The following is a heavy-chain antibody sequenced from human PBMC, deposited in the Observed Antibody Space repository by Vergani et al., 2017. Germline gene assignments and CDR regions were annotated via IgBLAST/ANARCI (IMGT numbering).Heavy chain of an antibody. D-gene: IGHD3-10*01. V-gene: IGHV1-46*01. CDR1: GYTFTSYG. J-gene: IGHJ4*02. CDR3: ARMGLWFGELGPFDY. Sequence: QVQLVQSGAEVKKPGASVKVSCKASGYTFTSYGISWVRQAPGQGLEWMGIINPSGGSTSYAQKFQGRVTMTRDTSTSTGYMELSSLRSEDTAVYYCARMGLWFGELGPFDYWGQGSLVTVSS. CDR2: INPSGGST.